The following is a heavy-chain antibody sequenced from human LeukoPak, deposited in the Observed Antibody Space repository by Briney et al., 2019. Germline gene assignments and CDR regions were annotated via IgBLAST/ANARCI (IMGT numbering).Heavy chain of an antibody. CDR1: GFTFSSYS. J-gene: IGHJ4*02. CDR3: ARDWGRSGYYADY. CDR2: ISSSSSTI. Sequence: GGSLRLSCAASGFTFSSYSLNWVCQAPGKGLEWVSYISSSSSTIYYADSVKGRFTISRDNAKNSMYLQMNTLRAEDTAVYYCARDWGRSGYYADYWGQGTLVTVSS. D-gene: IGHD3-22*01. V-gene: IGHV3-48*01.